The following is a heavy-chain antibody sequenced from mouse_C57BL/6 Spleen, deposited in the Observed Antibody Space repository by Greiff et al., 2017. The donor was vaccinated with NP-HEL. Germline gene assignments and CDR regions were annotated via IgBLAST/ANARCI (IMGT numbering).Heavy chain of an antibody. J-gene: IGHJ1*03. CDR2: INPKNGGT. CDR3: ARKGGFSYWYFDV. Sequence: VQLQQSGPELVKPGASVKISCKASGYTFTDYYMNWVKQSHGKSLEWIGDINPKNGGTSYNQKFKGKATLTVDKSSSTAYMELRSLTSEDSAVYYCARKGGFSYWYFDVWGTGTTVTVSS. CDR1: GYTFTDYY. V-gene: IGHV1-26*01.